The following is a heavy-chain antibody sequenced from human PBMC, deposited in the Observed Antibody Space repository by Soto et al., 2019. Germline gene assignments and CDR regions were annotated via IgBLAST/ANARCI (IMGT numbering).Heavy chain of an antibody. Sequence: QVQFVQSGAEVKKPGASVKVSCRASGYTFTSYPLHWVRQAPGQRFEWMGWINAGNGNTRFSPKFQDRVIMTRDTYASTIHMELSSLRSEDTAVYYCSREVRTISGVVLLDYWGQGTLVTVSS. V-gene: IGHV1-3*01. CDR2: INAGNGNT. J-gene: IGHJ4*02. CDR3: SREVRTISGVVLLDY. D-gene: IGHD3-3*01. CDR1: GYTFTSYP.